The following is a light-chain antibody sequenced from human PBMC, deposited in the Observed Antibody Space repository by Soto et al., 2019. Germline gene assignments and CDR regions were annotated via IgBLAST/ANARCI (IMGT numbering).Light chain of an antibody. V-gene: IGLV2-14*01. CDR2: EVS. CDR3: SSYTSSSTKV. J-gene: IGLJ1*01. CDR1: SSDVGGYNY. Sequence: QSALTQPASVSGSPGQSITISCTGTSSDVGGYNYVSWYQQHPGKAPKLMIYEVSNRPSGVSNRFSGSKSGNAASLTISGLQAEDEADYYCSSYTSSSTKVFGTGTKHTVL.